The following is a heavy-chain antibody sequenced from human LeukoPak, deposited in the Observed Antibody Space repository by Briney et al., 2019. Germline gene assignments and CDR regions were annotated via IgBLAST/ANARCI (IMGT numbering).Heavy chain of an antibody. CDR2: IIPIFGTA. CDR3: ATYMLRDNWNVHTFDS. CDR1: GGTFITYT. J-gene: IGHJ4*02. D-gene: IGHD1-1*01. V-gene: IGHV1-69*05. Sequence: ASVKVSSKASGGTFITYTINRVRQAPGQGVEWMGGIIPIFGTANYAQKFQGIVTVTTDDSTSTAFTELSSLRSEDTALYYCATYMLRDNWNVHTFDSWGQGTLVTVSS.